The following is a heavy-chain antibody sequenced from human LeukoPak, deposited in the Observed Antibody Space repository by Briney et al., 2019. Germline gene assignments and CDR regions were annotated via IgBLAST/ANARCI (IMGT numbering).Heavy chain of an antibody. D-gene: IGHD3-9*01. Sequence: LPGGSLRLSCAASGFTFSSYAMSWVRQAPGKGLEWVSAISGSGGSTYYADSVKSRFTISRDNSKNTLYLQMNSLRAEDTAVYYCAKVRFENYDILTGYYTREYYFDYWGQGTLVTVSS. J-gene: IGHJ4*02. V-gene: IGHV3-23*01. CDR2: ISGSGGST. CDR1: GFTFSSYA. CDR3: AKVRFENYDILTGYYTREYYFDY.